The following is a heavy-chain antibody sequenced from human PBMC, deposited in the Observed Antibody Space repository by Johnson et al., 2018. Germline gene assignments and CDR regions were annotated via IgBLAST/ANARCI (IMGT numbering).Heavy chain of an antibody. Sequence: EVQLLESGGGLVKPGRSLRLSCTASGFTFGDYAMSWFRQAPGKGLEWVGFIRSKAYGGTTEYAASVKGRFTISRDDSKSIAYLQMNSLKTEDTAVYYCTRGPWVGATHVYYYGMDVWGQGTTVTVSS. V-gene: IGHV3-49*05. CDR3: TRGPWVGATHVYYYGMDV. CDR2: IRSKAYGGTT. D-gene: IGHD1-26*01. J-gene: IGHJ6*02. CDR1: GFTFGDYA.